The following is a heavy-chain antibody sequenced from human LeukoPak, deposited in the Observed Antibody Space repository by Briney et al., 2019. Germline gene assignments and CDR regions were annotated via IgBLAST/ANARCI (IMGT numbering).Heavy chain of an antibody. J-gene: IGHJ4*02. V-gene: IGHV1-8*02. Sequence: ASVKVSCKASGYTFTSYGISWVRQAPGQGLEWMGWMNPNSGNTGYAQKFQGRVTMTRNTSISTAYMELSSLRSEDTAVYYCARSVARRGRGLDYWGQGTLVTVSS. D-gene: IGHD6-19*01. CDR3: ARSVARRGRGLDY. CDR1: GYTFTSYG. CDR2: MNPNSGNT.